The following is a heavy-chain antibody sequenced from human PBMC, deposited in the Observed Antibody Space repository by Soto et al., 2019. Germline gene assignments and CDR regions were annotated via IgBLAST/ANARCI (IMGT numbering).Heavy chain of an antibody. CDR1: GGPFSGSY. CDR2: VYYTGST. CDR3: ARSVAVPGAHIDY. Sequence: SETLSLTCSVPGGPFSGSYWRWIRQSPGKGLEWLGYVYYTGSTNYSPSLRSRVSISVDTSKNEFSLRLSSVTAADTAVYFCARSVAVPGAHIDYWGQGTQVTVSS. D-gene: IGHD6-19*01. J-gene: IGHJ4*02. V-gene: IGHV4-59*01.